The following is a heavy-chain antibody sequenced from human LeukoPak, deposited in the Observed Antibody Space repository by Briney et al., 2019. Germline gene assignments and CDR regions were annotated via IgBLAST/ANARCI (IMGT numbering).Heavy chain of an antibody. CDR1: SGSIGTYY. Sequence: ASETLSLTCTVSSGSIGTYYWSWIRQPPGRGLECIGYIYYSGSTNYNPSLKSRVTISVDTSKNQFSLKLNSVTAADTAVYYCARGRSPISMARWGVFDYWGQGILVTVSS. CDR2: IYYSGST. CDR3: ARGRSPISMARWGVFDY. J-gene: IGHJ4*02. V-gene: IGHV4-59*01. D-gene: IGHD2/OR15-2a*01.